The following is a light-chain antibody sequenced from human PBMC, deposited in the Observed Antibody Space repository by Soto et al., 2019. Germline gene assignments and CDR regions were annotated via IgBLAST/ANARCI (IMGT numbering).Light chain of an antibody. CDR1: QSISIW. CDR3: QQFHSFPIT. CDR2: DAS. Sequence: DIQMTQSPSTLSASAGDRVTITYRASQSISIWLAWYQQKPGKAPKLLINDASSLESGVPSRFTGSGSGTEFTLTISNLQPDDFATYYCQQFHSFPITFGQGTRLEIK. J-gene: IGKJ5*01. V-gene: IGKV1-5*01.